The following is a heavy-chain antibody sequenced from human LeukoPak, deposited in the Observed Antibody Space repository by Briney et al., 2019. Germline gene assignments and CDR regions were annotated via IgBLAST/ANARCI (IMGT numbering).Heavy chain of an antibody. D-gene: IGHD3-10*01. CDR2: ISSSSTYI. CDR3: VRGIRGAYHYFEY. Sequence: GGSLRLSCAASGFTFSSYSMHWVCQAPGKGLEWVSSISSSSTYIYYAVSVKGRFTISRGNAENSLYLQMNSLRSEDTAVYYCVRGIRGAYHYFEYWGQGTLVTVSS. V-gene: IGHV3-21*01. CDR1: GFTFSSYS. J-gene: IGHJ4*02.